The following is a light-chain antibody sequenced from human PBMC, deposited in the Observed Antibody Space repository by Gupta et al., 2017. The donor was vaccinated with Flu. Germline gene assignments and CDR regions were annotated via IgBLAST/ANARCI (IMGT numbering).Light chain of an antibody. J-gene: IGKJ3*01. V-gene: IGKV1-39*01. CDR3: QQSYSTPYT. CDR2: AAS. Sequence: DIQMTQSPSSLSASVGGRVTITCRASETITNYLNWYQHKPGKAPKLLISAASGLQSGVPSRFSGSGSGTDFTLTISSLQPGDFATYYCQQSYSTPYTFGPGTKVDIK. CDR1: ETITNY.